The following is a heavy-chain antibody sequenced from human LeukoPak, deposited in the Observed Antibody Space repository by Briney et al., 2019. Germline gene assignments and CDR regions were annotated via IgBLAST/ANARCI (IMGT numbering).Heavy chain of an antibody. V-gene: IGHV4-59*01. J-gene: IGHJ4*02. Sequence: SETLSLTCTVSGESISGFYWTWIRQPPGKGLEWIGYIYYGGSTNYNPSLKSRVTISVDPSKSQFSLKLSSVTAADTAVYYCARGVVIAPQTFDYWGQGTLVTVSS. CDR3: ARGVVIAPQTFDY. CDR1: GESISGFY. D-gene: IGHD2-21*01. CDR2: IYYGGST.